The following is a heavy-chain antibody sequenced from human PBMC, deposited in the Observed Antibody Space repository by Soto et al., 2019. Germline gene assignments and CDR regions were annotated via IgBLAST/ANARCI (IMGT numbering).Heavy chain of an antibody. CDR2: ISWDGGST. J-gene: IGHJ4*02. CDR3: AKDRGTQNFYFDY. Sequence: RRLSCAASGFTFDDYTMHWVRQAPGKGLEWVSLISWDGGSTYYADSVKGRFTISRDNSKDSLYLQMNSLRTEDTALYYCAKDRGTQNFYFDYWGQGTLVTVSS. CDR1: GFTFDDYT. V-gene: IGHV3-43*01.